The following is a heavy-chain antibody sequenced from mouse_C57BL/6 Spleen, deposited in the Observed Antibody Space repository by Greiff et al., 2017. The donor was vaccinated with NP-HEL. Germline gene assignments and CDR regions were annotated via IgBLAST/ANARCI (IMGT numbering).Heavy chain of an antibody. J-gene: IGHJ1*03. CDR3: ARPSYYDYGYFDV. D-gene: IGHD2-4*01. CDR2: INPSNGGT. V-gene: IGHV1-53*01. Sequence: QVQLQQPGTELVKPGASVKLSCKASGYTFTSYWMHWVKQRPGQGLEWIGNINPSNGGTNYNEKFKSKATLTVDKSSSTAYMQRSSLTSEDSAVYYCARPSYYDYGYFDVWGTGTTVTVSS. CDR1: GYTFTSYW.